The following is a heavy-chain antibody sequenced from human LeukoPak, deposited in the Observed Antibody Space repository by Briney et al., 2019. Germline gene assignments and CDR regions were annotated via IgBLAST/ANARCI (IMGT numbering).Heavy chain of an antibody. CDR1: GFTFSSYA. D-gene: IGHD3-22*01. J-gene: IGHJ4*02. CDR3: ATIPRDSSGYYA. CDR2: ISGSGGST. V-gene: IGHV3-23*01. Sequence: GGSLRLSCAASGFTFSSYAMSWVRQAPGKGLEWVSAISGSGGSTYYADSVKGRFTISRDNSKNTLYLQMNSLRAEDTAVYYCATIPRDSSGYYAWGQGTLVTVSS.